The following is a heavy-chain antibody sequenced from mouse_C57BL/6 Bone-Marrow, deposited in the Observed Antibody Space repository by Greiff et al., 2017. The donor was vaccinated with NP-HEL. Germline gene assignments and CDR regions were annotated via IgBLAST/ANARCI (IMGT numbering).Heavy chain of an antibody. V-gene: IGHV1-50*01. CDR3: APIYYYGSSYVYFDV. CDR1: GYTFTSYW. J-gene: IGHJ1*03. CDR2: IDPSDSYT. D-gene: IGHD1-1*01. Sequence: QVQLQQSGAELVKPGASVKLSCKASGYTFTSYWMQWVKQRPGQGLEWIGEIDPSDSYTNYNQKFKGKATLTVDTSSSTAYMQLSSLTSEDSAVYYCAPIYYYGSSYVYFDVWGTGTTVTVSS.